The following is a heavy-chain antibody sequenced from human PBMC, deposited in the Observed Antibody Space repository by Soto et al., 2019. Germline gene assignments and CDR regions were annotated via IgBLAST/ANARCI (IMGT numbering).Heavy chain of an antibody. CDR3: VKDDGGYPSTAPH. D-gene: IGHD3-22*01. Sequence: EVQLLESGGGLVQPGGSLRLSCAASGITISNYPMSWVRQAPGKGLDWVSGISGSGDRTYYADSAKGRFTISKDISKNSLSLQLDSLRVEDTSVYFCVKDDGGYPSTAPHWGQVTLVNFSS. V-gene: IGHV3-23*01. J-gene: IGHJ4*02. CDR2: ISGSGDRT. CDR1: GITISNYP.